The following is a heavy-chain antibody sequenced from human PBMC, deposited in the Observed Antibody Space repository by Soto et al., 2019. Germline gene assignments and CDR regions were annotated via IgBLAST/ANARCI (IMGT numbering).Heavy chain of an antibody. Sequence: SETQSLTCAVSGGSISSSNWWSWVRQPPGKGLEWIGEIYHSGSTNYNPSLKSRVTISVDKSKNQFSLKLSSVTAADTAVYYWAGLDYYGSGGGTYWGQGTLVTVSS. J-gene: IGHJ4*02. CDR2: IYHSGST. D-gene: IGHD3-10*01. V-gene: IGHV4-4*02. CDR3: AGLDYYGSGGGTY. CDR1: GGSISSSNW.